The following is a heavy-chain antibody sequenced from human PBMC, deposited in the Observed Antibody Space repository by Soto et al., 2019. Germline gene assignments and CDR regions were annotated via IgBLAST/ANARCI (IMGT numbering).Heavy chain of an antibody. V-gene: IGHV3-9*01. CDR3: VKDRSYYYYGMDV. CDR2: ISWNSGSI. CDR1: GFTFDDYA. J-gene: IGHJ6*02. Sequence: EVQLVESGGGLVQPGRSLRLSCAASGFTFDDYAMHWVRQPPEKGLEWVSTISWNSGSIGYADSVKGRFTISRDSATKFLYLQMNSLRAEDTALYYCVKDRSYYYYGMDVWGQGTTVTVSS.